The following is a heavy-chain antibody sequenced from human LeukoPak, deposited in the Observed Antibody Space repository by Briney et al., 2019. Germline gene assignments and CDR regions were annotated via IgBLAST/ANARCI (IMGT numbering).Heavy chain of an antibody. CDR1: GFTFSSYG. Sequence: GGTLRLSCAASGFTFSSYGMSWVRQAPGKGLEWVAFIRYDGSNKYYADSVKGRFTISRDNSKNTLYLQMNSLRAEDTAVYYCAKDHYDSSGYYYSGWFDPWGQGTLVTVSS. CDR3: AKDHYDSSGYYYSGWFDP. V-gene: IGHV3-30*02. D-gene: IGHD3-22*01. J-gene: IGHJ5*02. CDR2: IRYDGSNK.